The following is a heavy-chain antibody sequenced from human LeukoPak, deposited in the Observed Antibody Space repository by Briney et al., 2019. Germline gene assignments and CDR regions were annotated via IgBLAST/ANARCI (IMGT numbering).Heavy chain of an antibody. J-gene: IGHJ3*02. CDR2: INAGNGNT. Sequence: GASVNVSCKASGYTFTSYAMHWVRQAPGQRLEWMGWINAGNGNTKYSQKFQGRVTITRDTSASTAYMELSSLRSEDTAVYYCARAAYYYASAPGAFDIWGQGTMVTVSS. CDR1: GYTFTSYA. V-gene: IGHV1-3*01. CDR3: ARAAYYYASAPGAFDI. D-gene: IGHD3-10*01.